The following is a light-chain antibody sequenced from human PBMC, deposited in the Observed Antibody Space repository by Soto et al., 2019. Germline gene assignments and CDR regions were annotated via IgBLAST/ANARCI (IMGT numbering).Light chain of an antibody. CDR2: DVS. Sequence: VLTQSPGTLSLPAGERATLSCRASQSVINNYLAWYQQKPAQAPRLLIYDVSIRATGIPDRFSGSGSGTDFTLTFSRLEPEDFAVYYCQQNSALPPTFGQGTTVEVK. J-gene: IGKJ1*01. CDR1: QSVINNY. CDR3: QQNSALPPT. V-gene: IGKV3-20*01.